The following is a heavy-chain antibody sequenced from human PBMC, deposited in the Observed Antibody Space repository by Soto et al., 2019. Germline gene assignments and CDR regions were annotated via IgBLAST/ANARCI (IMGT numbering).Heavy chain of an antibody. CDR1: RFIFSDYA. J-gene: IGHJ4*02. D-gene: IGHD6-13*01. CDR2: ISYGGDNK. Sequence: QVQLVESGGGVVQPGRPLRLSCAASRFIFSDYAMHWVRQAPGKGLEWVAVISYGGDNKYYAESVRGRFAISRDNLKNTLYLQMNSLNPEDTAVYHCAKARHSTSWYGVEADFWDQGPLVTVSS. CDR3: AKARHSTSWYGVEADF. V-gene: IGHV3-30*09.